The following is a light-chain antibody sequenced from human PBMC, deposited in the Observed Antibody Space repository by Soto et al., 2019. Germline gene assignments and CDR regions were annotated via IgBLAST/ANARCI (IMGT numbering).Light chain of an antibody. CDR3: CSYAGSYTFVV. V-gene: IGLV2-11*01. CDR1: SSDVGDNY. Sequence: QSALTQPPSASGSPGQSVTISCTGTSSDVGDNYVSWYQQHLGKAPKLMIYDVSKRPSGVPDRFSGSKSGNTASLTISGLQAEDEADYYCCSYAGSYTFVVFGGGTQLTVL. J-gene: IGLJ2*01. CDR2: DVS.